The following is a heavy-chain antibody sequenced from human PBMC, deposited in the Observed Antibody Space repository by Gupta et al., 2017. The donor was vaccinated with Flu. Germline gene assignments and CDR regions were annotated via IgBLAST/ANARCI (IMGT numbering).Heavy chain of an antibody. CDR3: ARDKKGGSGWYVFDY. Sequence: GYTFNVYYLHWVRQAPGQGLEWMGGINPNNGDANYAQKFQGRVTITRDTSIRTAYMELSRLRSDDTAVYYCARDKKGGSGWYVFDYWGQGALVTVSS. CDR1: GYTFNVYY. V-gene: IGHV1-2*02. CDR2: INPNNGDA. J-gene: IGHJ4*02. D-gene: IGHD6-19*01.